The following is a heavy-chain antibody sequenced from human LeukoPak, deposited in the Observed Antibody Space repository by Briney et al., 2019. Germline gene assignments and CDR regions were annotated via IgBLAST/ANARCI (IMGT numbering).Heavy chain of an antibody. CDR1: GFTFSNYA. V-gene: IGHV3-23*01. CDR3: AKEHVLRYFDWLLYMDY. CDR2: ISGSAGST. J-gene: IGHJ4*02. D-gene: IGHD3-9*01. Sequence: GGSLRLSCAASGFTFSNYAMSWVRQAPGKGLEWVSGISGSAGSTYYADSVKGRFTISRDNSKNTLYLQMNSLRAEDTAVYYCAKEHVLRYFDWLLYMDYWGQGTLVTVSS.